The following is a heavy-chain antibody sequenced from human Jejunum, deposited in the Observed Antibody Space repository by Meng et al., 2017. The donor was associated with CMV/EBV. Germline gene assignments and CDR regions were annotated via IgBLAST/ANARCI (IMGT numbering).Heavy chain of an antibody. CDR2: IRSTTFGETP. D-gene: IGHD5-12*01. CDR1: GFSFGDYG. V-gene: IGHV3-49*03. J-gene: IGHJ4*02. CDR3: AFSSSYDFTFIY. Sequence: SGFSFGDYGMSWFRQAPGKGLEWVGFIRSTTFGETPQYAASVKDRVIISRDDSRSIAYLQLNSLRTEDTGVYYCAFSSSYDFTFIYWGQGTLVTVSS.